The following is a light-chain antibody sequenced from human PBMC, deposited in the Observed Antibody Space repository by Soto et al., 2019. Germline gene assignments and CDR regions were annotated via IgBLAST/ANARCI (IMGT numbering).Light chain of an antibody. J-gene: IGLJ2*01. CDR3: QSYDSSLSGPVV. CDR1: SSNIGAGYD. Sequence: QSVLTQPPSVSGAPGQRATISCTGSSSNIGAGYDVHWYQQLPGAAPKLLITGNTNRPSGVPDRFSGSKSGTSASLAITGLQAEDEADYYCQSYDSSLSGPVVFGGGTQLTVL. V-gene: IGLV1-40*01. CDR2: GNT.